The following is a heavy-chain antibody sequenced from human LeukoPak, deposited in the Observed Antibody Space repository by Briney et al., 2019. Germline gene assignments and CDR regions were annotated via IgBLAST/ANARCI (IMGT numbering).Heavy chain of an antibody. J-gene: IGHJ4*02. V-gene: IGHV3-7*01. CDR1: GLTFSSYW. CDR2: IKQDGSEK. Sequence: GGSLRLSCAASGLTFSSYWMTWVRQAPGKGLEWVGNIKQDGSEKYYMDSMKGRFTISRDNAKNSLYLQMNSLRAEDTAVYYCAKDLPGQWPTVFDSWGQGTLVTVSS. D-gene: IGHD6-19*01. CDR3: AKDLPGQWPTVFDS.